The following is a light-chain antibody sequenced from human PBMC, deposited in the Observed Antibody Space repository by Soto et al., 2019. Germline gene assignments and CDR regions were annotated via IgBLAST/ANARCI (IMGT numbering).Light chain of an antibody. V-gene: IGLV1-44*01. Sequence: QAVVTQPPSAPGTPGQRVTISCSGSSSNIGSNTVNWYQQLPGTAPKLLIYSNYQRPSGVPDRFSGSKSGTSASLAISGLQSEDEADYYCAAWDDSLNGDVFGTGTKLTVL. J-gene: IGLJ1*01. CDR3: AAWDDSLNGDV. CDR2: SNY. CDR1: SSNIGSNT.